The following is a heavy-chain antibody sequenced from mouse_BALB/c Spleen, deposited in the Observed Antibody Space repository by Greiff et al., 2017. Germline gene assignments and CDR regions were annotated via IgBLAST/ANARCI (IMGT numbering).Heavy chain of an antibody. CDR1: GFAFSSYD. D-gene: IGHD2-4*01. V-gene: IGHV5-12-1*01. Sequence: DVHLVESGGGLVKPGGSLKLSCAASGFAFSSYDMSWVRQTPEKRLEWVAYISSGGGSTYYPDTVKGRFTISRDNAKNTLYLQMSSLKSEDTAMYYCARHHDYDGAWFAYWGQGTLVTVSA. J-gene: IGHJ3*01. CDR2: ISSGGGST. CDR3: ARHHDYDGAWFAY.